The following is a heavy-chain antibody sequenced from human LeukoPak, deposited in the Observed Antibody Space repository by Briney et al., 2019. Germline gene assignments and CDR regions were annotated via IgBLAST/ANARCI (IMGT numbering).Heavy chain of an antibody. CDR1: GGSISSYY. J-gene: IGHJ4*02. CDR3: ATSGYSSSWEIDY. D-gene: IGHD6-13*01. Sequence: KASETLSLTCTVSGGSISSYYWSWIRQPAGKGLEWIGRIYTSGSTNYNPSLKSRITMSLDTSKKQFSLRLTSVTAADTAVYYCATSGYSSSWEIDYWGQGTLVTVSS. V-gene: IGHV4-4*07. CDR2: IYTSGST.